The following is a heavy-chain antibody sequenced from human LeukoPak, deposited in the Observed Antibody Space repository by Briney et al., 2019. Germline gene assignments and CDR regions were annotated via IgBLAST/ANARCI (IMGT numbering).Heavy chain of an antibody. V-gene: IGHV1-69*04. Sequence: SVKVSCKASGGTFSSYAISWVRQAPGQGLEWMGRIIPILGIANYAQKFQGRVTITADKSTSTAYMELSSLRSEDTAVYYCARCIIKDAYGMDVWGQGTTVTVSS. CDR2: IIPILGIA. CDR1: GGTFSSYA. CDR3: ARCIIKDAYGMDV. D-gene: IGHD1-14*01. J-gene: IGHJ6*02.